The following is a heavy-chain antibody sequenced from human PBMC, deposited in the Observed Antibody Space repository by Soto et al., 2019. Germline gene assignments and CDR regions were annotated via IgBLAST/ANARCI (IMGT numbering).Heavy chain of an antibody. CDR1: GFNFRTYS. J-gene: IGHJ6*02. CDR3: ARDQEGGMDV. V-gene: IGHV3-21*01. Sequence: EVQLVESGGGLVRPGGSLRLSCAASGFNFRTYSMNWVRQAPGKGLECVSSITTSTTYTFYADPVKGRFTISRDDAKNSLYLQMNSLRAEDTAVYYCARDQEGGMDVWGPGTTVTVSS. CDR2: ITTSTTYT.